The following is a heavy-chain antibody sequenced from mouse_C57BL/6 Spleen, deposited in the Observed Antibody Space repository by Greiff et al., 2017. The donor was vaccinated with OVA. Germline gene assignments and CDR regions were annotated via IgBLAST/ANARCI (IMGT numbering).Heavy chain of an antibody. CDR2: IHPNSGST. J-gene: IGHJ3*01. Sequence: QVQLQQSGAELVKPGASVKLSCKASGYTFTSYWMHWVKQRPGQGLEWIGMIHPNSGSTNYNEKFKSKATLTVDKSSSTAYMQLSSLTSEDSAVYYCAANPLGRGFAYWGQGTLVTVSA. CDR1: GYTFTSYW. CDR3: AANPLGRGFAY. V-gene: IGHV1-64*01. D-gene: IGHD6-1*01.